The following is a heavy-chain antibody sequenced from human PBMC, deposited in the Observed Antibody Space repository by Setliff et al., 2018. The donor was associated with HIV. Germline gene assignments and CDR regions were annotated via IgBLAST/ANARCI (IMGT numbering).Heavy chain of an antibody. J-gene: IGHJ6*02. CDR2: IDPEDDET. Sequence: ASVKVSCKVSGYTFTDYYLHWVQQAPGKGLEWVGLIDPEDDETLFAQKFQGRVTMTRDTSISTAYMEVSRLRSDDTAVYYCARDHCSSSGCYEYSYYGMDVWGQGTTVTVSS. D-gene: IGHD2-2*01. CDR1: GYTFTDYY. V-gene: IGHV1-2*06. CDR3: ARDHCSSSGCYEYSYYGMDV.